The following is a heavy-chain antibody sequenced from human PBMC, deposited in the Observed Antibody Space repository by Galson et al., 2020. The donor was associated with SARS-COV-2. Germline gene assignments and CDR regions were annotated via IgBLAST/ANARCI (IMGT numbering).Heavy chain of an antibody. CDR3: ARRALGYCSGGSCSPPWAVDY. CDR1: GGSISSYY. Sequence: ETSETLSLTCTVPGGSISSYYWSWIRQPPGKGLEWIGSTYYSGSTNYNPSLNSRVTISVDTSKNPFSLKLSSVTAADTAAYYCARRALGYCSGGSCSPPWAVDYWGQGTRVTVSS. V-gene: IGHV4-59*08. D-gene: IGHD2-15*01. J-gene: IGHJ4*02. CDR2: TYYSGST.